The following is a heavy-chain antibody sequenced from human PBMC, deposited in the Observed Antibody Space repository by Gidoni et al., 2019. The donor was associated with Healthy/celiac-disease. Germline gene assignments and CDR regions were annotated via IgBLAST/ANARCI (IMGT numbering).Heavy chain of an antibody. CDR3: ARHEGDGYNFLLLLDY. V-gene: IGHV5-51*01. Sequence: EVQLVQSGAEVKKPGESLKISCKGSGYSFTSHWIGWVRQMPGKGLEWMGIIYPGDSDTRYSPSFQGQVTISADKSISTAYLQWSSLKASDTAMYYCARHEGDGYNFLLLLDYWGQGTLVTVSS. J-gene: IGHJ4*02. D-gene: IGHD5-12*01. CDR2: IYPGDSDT. CDR1: GYSFTSHW.